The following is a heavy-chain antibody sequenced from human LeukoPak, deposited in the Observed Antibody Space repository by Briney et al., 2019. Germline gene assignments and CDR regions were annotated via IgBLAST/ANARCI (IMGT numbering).Heavy chain of an antibody. CDR2: MNPNSGNT. V-gene: IGHV1-8*01. CDR1: GYTFTNYD. J-gene: IGHJ6*03. CDR3: ARGPPHYYYMDV. Sequence: GASVKVSCXASGYTFTNYDINWVRQAIGQGLEWMGWMNPNSGNTGYAQKFQGRVTMTRNTSISTAYMELSSLRSEDTAVYYCARGPPHYYYMDVWGKGTTVTVSS.